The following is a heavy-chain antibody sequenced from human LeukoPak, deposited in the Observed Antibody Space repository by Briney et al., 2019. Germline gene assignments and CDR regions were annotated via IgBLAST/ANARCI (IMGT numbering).Heavy chain of an antibody. CDR3: AHKFAGSYAFDI. CDR1: GFTFSSYGM. V-gene: IGHV4-28*02. CDR2: IDYSGGI. J-gene: IGHJ3*02. Sequence: LRLSCAASGFTFSSYGMSWVRQAPGKGLEWIGYIDYSGGIYYNPSLKSRVTMSIDTSKNQFSLRLGSVTAVDTAVYYCAHKFAGSYAFDIWGQGTMVTVSS.